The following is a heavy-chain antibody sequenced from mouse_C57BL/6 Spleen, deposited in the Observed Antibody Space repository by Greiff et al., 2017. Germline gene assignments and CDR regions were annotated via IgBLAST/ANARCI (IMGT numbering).Heavy chain of an antibody. CDR2: IYPGSGNT. CDR3: ARDYGSREGFAY. V-gene: IGHV1-76*01. J-gene: IGHJ3*01. D-gene: IGHD1-1*01. Sequence: VQLQESGAELVRPGASVKLSCKASGYTFTDYYINWVKQRPGQGLEWIARIYPGSGNTYYNEKFKGKATLTAEKSSSTAYMQLSSLTSEDSAVYFCARDYGSREGFAYWGQGTLVTVSA. CDR1: GYTFTDYY.